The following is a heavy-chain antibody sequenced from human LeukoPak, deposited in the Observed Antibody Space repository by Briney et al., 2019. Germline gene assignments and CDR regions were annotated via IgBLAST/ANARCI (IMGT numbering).Heavy chain of an antibody. J-gene: IGHJ5*02. CDR1: GYTFTSYG. CDR3: ARTAIEYSSSSYWFDP. D-gene: IGHD6-6*01. Sequence: ASVKVSCKASGYTFTSYGISWVRQAPGQGLEWMGWISAYNGNTNYAQKLQGRVTMTTDTSTSTVYMELRSLRSDDTAVYYCARTAIEYSSSSYWFDPWGQGTLVTVSS. CDR2: ISAYNGNT. V-gene: IGHV1-18*01.